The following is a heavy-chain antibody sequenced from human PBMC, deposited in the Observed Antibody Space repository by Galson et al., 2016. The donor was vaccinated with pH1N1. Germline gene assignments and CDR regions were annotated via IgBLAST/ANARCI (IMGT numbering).Heavy chain of an antibody. V-gene: IGHV1-8*01. CDR1: GYTFTNYD. CDR2: MNPNSGNT. Sequence: SVKVSCKASGYTFTNYDINWVRQATGQGLEWMGWMNPNSGNTGYAQKFQGRVTITRNTSISTAYMELSSLRSEDTAVYYCARAGCVSGSCRTGIHYDMDVWGEGTTVTVTS. J-gene: IGHJ6*03. D-gene: IGHD2-15*01. CDR3: ARAGCVSGSCRTGIHYDMDV.